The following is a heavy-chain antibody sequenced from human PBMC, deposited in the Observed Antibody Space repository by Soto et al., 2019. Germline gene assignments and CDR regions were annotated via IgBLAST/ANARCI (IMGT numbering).Heavy chain of an antibody. D-gene: IGHD5-18*01. CDR2: ISYDGSNK. CDR1: GFTFSSYA. V-gene: IGHV3-30-3*01. CDR3: ARDLSEVDTATKYYYGMDV. Sequence: QVQLVESGGGVVQPGRSPRLSCAASGFTFSSYAMHWVRQAPGKGLEWVAVISYDGSNKYYADSVKGRFTISRDNSKNTLYLQMNSLRAEDTAVYYCARDLSEVDTATKYYYGMDVWGQGTTVTVSS. J-gene: IGHJ6*02.